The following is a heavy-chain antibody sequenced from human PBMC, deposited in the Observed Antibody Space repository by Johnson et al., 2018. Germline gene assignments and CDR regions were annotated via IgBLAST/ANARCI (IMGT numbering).Heavy chain of an antibody. J-gene: IGHJ3*02. CDR2: ISWNGVRT. Sequence: VQLVESGGGIVQPGRSLRLSCVASGFTFDDHAMHWVRQVPGQGLEWISYISWNGVRTNYADSVKGRFSISRDNDKKSTFLQMTSLRPDDTALYYCVKAIAAAGHDTCDKWGRGTMVIVSS. CDR1: GFTFDDHA. V-gene: IGHV3-9*01. CDR3: VKAIAAAGHDTCDK. D-gene: IGHD6-13*01.